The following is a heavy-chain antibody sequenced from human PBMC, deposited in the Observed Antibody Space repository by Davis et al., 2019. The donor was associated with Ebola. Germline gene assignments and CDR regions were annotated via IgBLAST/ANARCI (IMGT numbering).Heavy chain of an antibody. J-gene: IGHJ6*02. D-gene: IGHD2-2*01. Sequence: PGGSLRLSCAASGFTFSSYGMHWVRQAPGKGLEWVAVIWYDGSNKYYADSVKGRFTISRDNSKNTLYLQMNSLRAEDTAVYYCARGHRYCSSTSCYSFWGMDVWGQGTTVTVSS. CDR3: ARGHRYCSSTSCYSFWGMDV. V-gene: IGHV3-33*01. CDR2: IWYDGSNK. CDR1: GFTFSSYG.